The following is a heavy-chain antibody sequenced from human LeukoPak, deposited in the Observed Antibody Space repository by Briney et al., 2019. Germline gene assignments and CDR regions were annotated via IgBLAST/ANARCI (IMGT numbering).Heavy chain of an antibody. CDR3: ARRGGQWLVRGLFDY. Sequence: SETLSLTCAVYGGSFSGYYWSWIRQPPGKGLEWIGEINHSGSTNYNPSLKSRVTISVDTSKNQFSLKLSSVTAADTAVYYCARRGGQWLVRGLFDYWGQGTLVTVPS. D-gene: IGHD6-19*01. CDR2: INHSGST. V-gene: IGHV4-34*01. J-gene: IGHJ4*02. CDR1: GGSFSGYY.